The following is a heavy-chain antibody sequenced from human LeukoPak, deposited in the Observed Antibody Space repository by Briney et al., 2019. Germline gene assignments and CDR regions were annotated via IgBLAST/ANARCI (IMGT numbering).Heavy chain of an antibody. V-gene: IGHV1-46*01. Sequence: ASVKVSCKASGYTFTSYYMHWVRQAPGQGLEWMGIINPSGGSTSYAQKFQGRVTMTRDTSTSTVYMELSSLRAEDTAVYYCARELRYNYYYYGMDVWGQGTTVTVSS. D-gene: IGHD3-9*01. CDR1: GYTFTSYY. CDR3: ARELRYNYYYYGMDV. CDR2: INPSGGST. J-gene: IGHJ6*02.